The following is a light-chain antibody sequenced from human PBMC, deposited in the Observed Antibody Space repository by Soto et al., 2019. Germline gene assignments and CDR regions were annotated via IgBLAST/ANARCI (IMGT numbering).Light chain of an antibody. CDR2: SNN. J-gene: IGLJ7*01. V-gene: IGLV1-44*01. CDR3: AAWDDSLNGPV. CDR1: SSNIGTNT. Sequence: QSVLTQPPSASGTPGQRVTISCSGSSSNIGTNTVNWYQQLPGTAPKLLSFSNNQRPSGVPDRFYGSTSGTSASLAISGLQSVDEDDYDCAAWDDSLNGPVFGGGTQLTVL.